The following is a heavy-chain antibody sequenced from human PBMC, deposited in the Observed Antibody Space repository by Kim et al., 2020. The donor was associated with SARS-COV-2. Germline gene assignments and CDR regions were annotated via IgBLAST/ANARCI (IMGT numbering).Heavy chain of an antibody. D-gene: IGHD3-16*01. CDR1: GFTFSRYG. J-gene: IGHJ6*01. Sequence: GGSLRLSCAASGFTFSRYGMSWVRQAPGKGLEWVARISGRGVNRIYADSVRGRFTISRDNVKNTLYLQMNSLRDEDTALGYYSRVLFRADYIYY. V-gene: IGHV3-23*01. CDR3: SRVLFRADYIYY. CDR2: ISGRGVNR.